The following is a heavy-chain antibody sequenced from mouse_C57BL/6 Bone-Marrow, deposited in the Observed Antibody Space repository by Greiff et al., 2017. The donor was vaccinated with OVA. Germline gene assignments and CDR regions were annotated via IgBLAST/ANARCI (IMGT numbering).Heavy chain of an antibody. J-gene: IGHJ3*01. CDR1: GYSITSGYY. CDR2: ISYDGSN. D-gene: IGHD3-2*02. Sequence: EVQLVESGPGLVKPSQSLSLTCSVTGYSITSGYYWNWIRQFPGNKLEWMGYISYDGSNNYNPSLKNRISITRDTSKNQFFLKLNSVTTEDTATYYCAREGSSGYVGFAYWGQGTLVTVSA. V-gene: IGHV3-6*01. CDR3: AREGSSGYVGFAY.